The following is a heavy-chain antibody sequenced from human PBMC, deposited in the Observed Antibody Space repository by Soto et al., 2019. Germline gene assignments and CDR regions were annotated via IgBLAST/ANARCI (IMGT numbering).Heavy chain of an antibody. J-gene: IGHJ2*01. V-gene: IGHV3-53*02. CDR2: IYSGGST. D-gene: IGHD6-19*01. CDR3: AGPSSGWSAHTGPGYFDL. CDR1: GFTVSSNY. Sequence: EVQLVETGGGLIQPGGFLRLFCAASGFTVSSNYMRWVREAPGTGLKWVTVIYSGGSTYYAKSVKRRFTISRDYSKNTLYLQMNSLRPEDTAVYYCAGPSSGWSAHTGPGYFDLWGRGTLVTVSS.